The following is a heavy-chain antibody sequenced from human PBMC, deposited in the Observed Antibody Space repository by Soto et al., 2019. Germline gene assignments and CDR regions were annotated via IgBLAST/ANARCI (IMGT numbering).Heavy chain of an antibody. CDR2: IIPIFGTA. CDR3: ASPSDSGGYDYRGLDY. Sequence: QVQLVQSGAEVKKPGSSVKVSCKASGGTFNSYAISWVRQAPGQGLEWRGGIIPIFGTADDAQKFQGRVTITAXXXTXXAYMEPSSLRSEDTAVYYCASPSDSGGYDYRGLDYGGQGTLVTVSS. CDR1: GGTFNSYA. V-gene: IGHV1-69*12. J-gene: IGHJ4*02. D-gene: IGHD3-22*01.